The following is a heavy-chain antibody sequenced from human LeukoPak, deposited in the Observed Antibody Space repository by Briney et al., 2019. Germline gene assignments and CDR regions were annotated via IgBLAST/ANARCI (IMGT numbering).Heavy chain of an antibody. D-gene: IGHD6-19*01. CDR2: IKQDGSEK. V-gene: IGHV3-7*02. CDR1: GVTFSSSW. CDR3: ASGGSSGWYY. Sequence: PGGSLRLSCAASGVTFSSSWMSWVRQAPGKGLEWVASIKQDGSEKYYVDFVKGRFSIYRDNAKNSLYLQMNNLRDEDVSIYYCASGGSSGWYYWGQGTLVTVSS. J-gene: IGHJ4*02.